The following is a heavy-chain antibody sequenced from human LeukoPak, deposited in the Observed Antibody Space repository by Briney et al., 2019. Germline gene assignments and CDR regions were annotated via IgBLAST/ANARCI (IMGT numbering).Heavy chain of an antibody. J-gene: IGHJ3*02. CDR1: GFTFDDYA. V-gene: IGHV3-9*01. Sequence: PGGSLRLSCAASGFTFDDYAMHWVRQAPGKGLEWVSGISWNSGSIGYADSVKGRFTISRDNAKNSLYLQMNSLRAEDTALYYCAKDSNPADAFDIWGQGTMATVSS. CDR2: ISWNSGSI. CDR3: AKDSNPADAFDI. D-gene: IGHD1-14*01.